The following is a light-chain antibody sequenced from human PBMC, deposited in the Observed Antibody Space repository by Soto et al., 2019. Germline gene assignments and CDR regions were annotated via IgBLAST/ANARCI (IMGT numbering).Light chain of an antibody. Sequence: QSVLTQSPSASGSPGQSVTISCTGTSSDIGGYNSVSWYQQHPGKAPKVMIYDVTKRPSGVPDRFSGSKSGNTASLTVSALQAEAEADYYCSSYTDTKSLVFGTGTKVTVL. CDR2: DVT. CDR3: SSYTDTKSLV. CDR1: SSDIGGYNS. V-gene: IGLV2-8*01. J-gene: IGLJ1*01.